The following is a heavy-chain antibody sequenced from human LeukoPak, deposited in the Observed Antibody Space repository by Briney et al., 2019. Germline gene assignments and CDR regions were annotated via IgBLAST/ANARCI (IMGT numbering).Heavy chain of an antibody. Sequence: GGSLRLSCTASGFAFSSYAMTWVRQAPGKGLEWVSGISGSGGSTYYADSVKGRFTISRDNSRNTLYLQMNSLRAGDTAVYYCAKGLNSESSAAFDYWGQGTLVTVSS. CDR2: ISGSGGST. J-gene: IGHJ4*02. CDR1: GFAFSSYA. CDR3: AKGLNSESSAAFDY. D-gene: IGHD3-22*01. V-gene: IGHV3-23*01.